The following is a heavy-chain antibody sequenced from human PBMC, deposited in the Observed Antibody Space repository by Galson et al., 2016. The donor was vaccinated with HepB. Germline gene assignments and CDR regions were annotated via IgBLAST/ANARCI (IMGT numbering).Heavy chain of an antibody. CDR3: ARPPEGDRRYFDL. J-gene: IGHJ2*01. CDR2: ISITSGYK. Sequence: SLRLSCAASGFTLSSYNMNWVRQAPGKGLEWVSFISITSGYKYYADSLKGRVTISRDNAKNSLYLQMNSLRAEDTAVYYCARPPEGDRRYFDLWGRGTLVTVSS. D-gene: IGHD3-16*01. V-gene: IGHV3-21*01. CDR1: GFTLSSYN.